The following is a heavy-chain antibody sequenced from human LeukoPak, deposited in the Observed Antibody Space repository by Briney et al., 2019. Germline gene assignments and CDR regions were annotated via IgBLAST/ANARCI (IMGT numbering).Heavy chain of an antibody. Sequence: RSLRLSCAASGFTFSTYGMHWVRQAPGKGLEWVAVVSYDGKNQYYADSVKGRFTVSRDNSKNTLYLQMNSLRTEDTAVYYCVKDPPRDTPMVWKYWGQGTLVTVSS. CDR2: VSYDGKNQ. D-gene: IGHD5-18*01. CDR1: GFTFSTYG. CDR3: VKDPPRDTPMVWKY. V-gene: IGHV3-30*18. J-gene: IGHJ4*02.